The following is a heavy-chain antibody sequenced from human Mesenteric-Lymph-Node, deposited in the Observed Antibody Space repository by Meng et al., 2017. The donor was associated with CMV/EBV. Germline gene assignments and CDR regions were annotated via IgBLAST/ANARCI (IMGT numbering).Heavy chain of an antibody. D-gene: IGHD6-6*01. CDR1: GFTFSDYY. V-gene: IGHV3-11*04. CDR2: ISSSNSTI. J-gene: IGHJ6*02. CDR3: APIDSSSGGMDV. Sequence: GGSLRLSCAVSGFTFSDYYMSWIRQAPGKGLEWVSYISSSNSTIYYADSVKGRFTISRDNAKNSLYLQMNSLRAEDTAVFYCAPIDSSSGGMDVWGQGTTVTVSS.